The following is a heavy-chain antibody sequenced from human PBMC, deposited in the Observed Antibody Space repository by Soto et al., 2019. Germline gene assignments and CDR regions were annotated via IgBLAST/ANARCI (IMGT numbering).Heavy chain of an antibody. V-gene: IGHV1-69*13. J-gene: IGHJ6*02. CDR1: GGTFSSYA. CDR2: IIPIFGTA. D-gene: IGHD5-18*01. CDR3: ARDTGYSYGSYYYGMDV. Sequence: AASVKVSCKASGGTFSSYATSWVRQAPGQGLEWMGGIIPIFGTANYAQKFQGRVTITADESTSTAYMELSSLRSEDTAVYYCARDTGYSYGSYYYGMDVWGQGTTVTVSS.